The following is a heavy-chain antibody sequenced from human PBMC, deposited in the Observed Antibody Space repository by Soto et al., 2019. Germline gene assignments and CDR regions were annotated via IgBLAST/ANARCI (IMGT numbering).Heavy chain of an antibody. V-gene: IGHV1-69*13. CDR1: GGTFSSYA. Sequence: ASVKVSCKASGGTFSSYAISLVRQAPGQGLEWMGGIIPIFGTANYTQKFQGRVTITADESTSTAYMELSSLRSEDTAVYYCAREGGNHEYYFDYWGQGTLVTVSS. CDR2: IIPIFGTA. CDR3: AREGGNHEYYFDY. D-gene: IGHD2-15*01. J-gene: IGHJ4*02.